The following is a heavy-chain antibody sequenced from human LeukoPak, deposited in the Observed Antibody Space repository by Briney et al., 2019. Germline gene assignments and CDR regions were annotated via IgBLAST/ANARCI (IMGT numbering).Heavy chain of an antibody. CDR3: ARDGEYCSSTSCYWDYYYYYMDV. D-gene: IGHD2-2*01. CDR2: ISSSSSTI. Sequence: GGSLRLSCVASGFTFSSYSMNRVRQAPGKGLEWVSYISSSSSTIYYADSVKGRFTISRDNAKNSLYLQMNSLRAEDTAVYYCARDGEYCSSTSCYWDYYYYYMDVWGKGTTVTVSS. J-gene: IGHJ6*03. V-gene: IGHV3-48*01. CDR1: GFTFSSYS.